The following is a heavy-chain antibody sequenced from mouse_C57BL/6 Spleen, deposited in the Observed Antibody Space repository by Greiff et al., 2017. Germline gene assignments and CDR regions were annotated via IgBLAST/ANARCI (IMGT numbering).Heavy chain of an antibody. CDR3: ARDGYDPFAY. CDR2: IDPSDSYT. J-gene: IGHJ3*01. D-gene: IGHD2-2*01. V-gene: IGHV1-59*01. Sequence: VQLQQPGAELVRPGTSVKLSCKASGYTFTSYWMHWVKQRPGQGLEWIGVIDPSDSYTNYNQKFKGKATLTVDTSSSTAYMQLSSLTSEDSAVYYCARDGYDPFAYWGQGTLVTVSA. CDR1: GYTFTSYW.